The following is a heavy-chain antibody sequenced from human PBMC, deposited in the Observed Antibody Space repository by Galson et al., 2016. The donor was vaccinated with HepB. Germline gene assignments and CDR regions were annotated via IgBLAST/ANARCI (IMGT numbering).Heavy chain of an antibody. V-gene: IGHV3-66*01. CDR1: GFTVSSNY. D-gene: IGHD6-13*01. J-gene: IGHJ3*02. CDR2: IYSGGPT. Sequence: SLSLSCAASGFTVSSNYMSWVRQAPGKGLEWVSVIYSGGPTKYDDSVKDRFTISSDNSKNTLYLQMNSLRAEDTAVYYCASCSSWYGRCAFDIWGQGTMVTVSS. CDR3: ASCSSWYGRCAFDI.